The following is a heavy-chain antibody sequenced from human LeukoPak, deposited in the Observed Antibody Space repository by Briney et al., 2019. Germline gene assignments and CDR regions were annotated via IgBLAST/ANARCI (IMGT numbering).Heavy chain of an antibody. CDR1: GGSFSGYY. CDR2: IYYSGST. V-gene: IGHV4-59*01. Sequence: SETLSLTCAVYGGSFSGYYWNWLRQSPGEGLEWIGYIYYSGSTKYNPSLKSRLTISVDTSKNQFSLKLSSVTAADTAVYYCARAPEAYGSVPYYFDYWGQGTLVTVSS. J-gene: IGHJ4*02. D-gene: IGHD3-10*01. CDR3: ARAPEAYGSVPYYFDY.